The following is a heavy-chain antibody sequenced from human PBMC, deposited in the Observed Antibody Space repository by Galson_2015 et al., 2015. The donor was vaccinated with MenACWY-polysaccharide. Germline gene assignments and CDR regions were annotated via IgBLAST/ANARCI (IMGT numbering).Heavy chain of an antibody. J-gene: IGHJ4*02. CDR1: GFTFSTYA. CDR2: ISSSGDDK. CDR3: VKNGYTGSSYGYFDS. V-gene: IGHV3-30*18. D-gene: IGHD1-26*01. Sequence: SLRLSCAASGFTFSTYAMHWVRQAPGQGLEWMATISSSGDDKYYADSVKGRFTISRDNSNNTLYLEMSCLRAGDTAVYYCVKNGYTGSSYGYFDSWGQGTLGTVSS.